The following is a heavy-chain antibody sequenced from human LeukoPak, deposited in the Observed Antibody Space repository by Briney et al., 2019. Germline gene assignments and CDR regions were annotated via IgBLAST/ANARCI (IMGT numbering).Heavy chain of an antibody. V-gene: IGHV4-38-2*02. CDR1: GYSISSGYY. D-gene: IGHD6-13*01. J-gene: IGHJ4*02. Sequence: SETLSLTCTVSGYSISSGYYWGWIRQPPGKGLEWIGSIYHSGSTYYNPSLKSRVTISVDTSKNQFSLKLSSVTAADTAVYYCARDALGITAAGVYWGQGTLVIVSS. CDR2: IYHSGST. CDR3: ARDALGITAAGVY.